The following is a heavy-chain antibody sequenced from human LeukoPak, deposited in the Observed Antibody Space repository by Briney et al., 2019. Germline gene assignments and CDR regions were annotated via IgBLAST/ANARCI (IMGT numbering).Heavy chain of an antibody. CDR3: ARHFFEGYPNYYYYYYMDV. CDR2: IYHSGST. D-gene: IGHD2-15*01. Sequence: SQTLSLTCAVSGGSISSGGYSWSWIRQPPGTGLEWIGYIYHSGSTYYNPSLKSRVTISVDTSKNQFSLNLSSLTAADTAVYYCARHFFEGYPNYYYYYYMDVWGKGTTVTVSS. J-gene: IGHJ6*03. V-gene: IGHV4-30-2*03. CDR1: GGSISSGGYS.